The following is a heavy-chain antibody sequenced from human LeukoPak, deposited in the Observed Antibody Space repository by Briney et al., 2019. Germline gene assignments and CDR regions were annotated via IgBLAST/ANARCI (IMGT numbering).Heavy chain of an antibody. J-gene: IGHJ4*02. Sequence: SETLSLTCTVSGGSISSYYWSWIRQPAGKGLEWIGRIYTSGSTNYNPSLKSRVTMSVDTSKNQFSLQLNSVTPEDTAVYYCARDPDYVWGTYRFDYWGQGALVTVSS. D-gene: IGHD3-16*02. CDR2: IYTSGST. V-gene: IGHV4-4*07. CDR3: ARDPDYVWGTYRFDY. CDR1: GGSISSYY.